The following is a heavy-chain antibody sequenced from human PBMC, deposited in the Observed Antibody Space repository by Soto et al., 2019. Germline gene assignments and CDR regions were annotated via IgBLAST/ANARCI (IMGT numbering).Heavy chain of an antibody. Sequence: QVQLVQSGAEVKKPGSSVKVSCKASGGTFSSYTISWVRQAPGQGLEWMGRIIPIVGIANYAQKFQGRVTITPTKSRRPATRERGGRSSEAPAVYYCRRLPRRVLAATNGLAPWAQGTLVTVSS. CDR3: RRLPRRVLAATNGLAP. CDR2: IIPIVGIA. D-gene: IGHD2-15*01. J-gene: IGHJ5*02. V-gene: IGHV1-69*02. CDR1: GGTFSSYT.